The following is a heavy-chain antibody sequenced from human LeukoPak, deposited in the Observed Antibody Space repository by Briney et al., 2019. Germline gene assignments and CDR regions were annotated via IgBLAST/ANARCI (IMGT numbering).Heavy chain of an antibody. J-gene: IGHJ4*02. CDR3: ARDGPGTYFDS. CDR1: GGSISNYY. V-gene: IGHV4-4*07. CDR2: IYSSGTT. Sequence: PSETLSLTCTVSGGSISNYYWTWIRQPAGKGLEWIGRIYSSGTTNYKPALKSRVTVSVDTSKNQVSLKLSSVTAADTAVYCCARDGPGTYFDSWGQGTLVTVSS.